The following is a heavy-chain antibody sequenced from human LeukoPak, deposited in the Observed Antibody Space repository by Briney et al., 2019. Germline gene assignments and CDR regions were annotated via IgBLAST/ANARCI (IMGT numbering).Heavy chain of an antibody. Sequence: ASVKVSCKASGYTFTGYYMHWVRQAPGQGLEWMGWLNPNSGGTNYAQKFQGWVTMTRDTSISTAYMELSRLRSDDTAVYYCAREGIAVAGTRVGYYYYYGMDVWGQGTMVTVSS. J-gene: IGHJ6*02. D-gene: IGHD6-19*01. CDR2: LNPNSGGT. CDR1: GYTFTGYY. V-gene: IGHV1-2*04. CDR3: AREGIAVAGTRVGYYYYYGMDV.